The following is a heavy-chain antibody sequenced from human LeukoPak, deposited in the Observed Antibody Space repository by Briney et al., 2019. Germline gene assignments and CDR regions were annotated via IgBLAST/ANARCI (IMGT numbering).Heavy chain of an antibody. V-gene: IGHV4-34*01. Sequence: SETLSLTCAVSGVSSNNYYWSWVRQTPGKGLEWIGEINHSGYTNDSPSLKSRVTLSIDTSRKRFSLNLRSVTVADTGIYYCTRMTTGHDYWGQGTLVTVSS. D-gene: IGHD4-17*01. CDR2: INHSGYT. CDR1: GVSSNNYY. CDR3: TRMTTGHDY. J-gene: IGHJ4*02.